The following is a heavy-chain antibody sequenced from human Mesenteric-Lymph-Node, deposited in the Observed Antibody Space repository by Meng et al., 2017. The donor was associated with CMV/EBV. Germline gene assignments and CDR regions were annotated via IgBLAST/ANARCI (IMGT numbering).Heavy chain of an antibody. CDR3: ARDVWPRGFGVVIAHNWFDP. J-gene: IGHJ5*02. CDR1: CSA. Sequence: CSAMHWVRPAPGKGLEWVAVISYDGSNKYYADSVKGRFTISRDNSKNTLYLQMNSLRAEDTAVYYCARDVWPRGFGVVIAHNWFDPWGQGTLVTVSS. D-gene: IGHD3-3*01. CDR2: ISYDGSNK. V-gene: IGHV3-30*04.